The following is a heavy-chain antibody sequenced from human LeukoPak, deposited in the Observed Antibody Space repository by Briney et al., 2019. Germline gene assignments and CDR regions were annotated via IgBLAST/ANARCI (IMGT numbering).Heavy chain of an antibody. D-gene: IGHD5-18*01. CDR1: GFTFSSYA. V-gene: IGHV3-23*01. CDR2: ISGSGGST. J-gene: IGHJ6*03. CDR3: AKDGNTAMGYYYYMDV. Sequence: GGSLRLSCAASGFTFSSYAMSWVRQAPGKGLEWVSAISGSGGSTYYADSVKGRFTISRDNSKNTLYLQMSSLRAEDTAVYYCAKDGNTAMGYYYYMDVWGKGTTVTVSS.